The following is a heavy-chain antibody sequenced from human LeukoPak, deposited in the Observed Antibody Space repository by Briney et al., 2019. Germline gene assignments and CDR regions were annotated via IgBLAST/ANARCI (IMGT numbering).Heavy chain of an antibody. CDR2: ISWNSGSI. D-gene: IGHD4-23*01. CDR3: AKGYGGNSDYFDY. Sequence: GGSLRLSCAASGFTFDDYAMHWVRQAPGKGLEWVSGISWNSGSIGYADSVKGRFTISRDNAKNSLYLQMNSLRAEDMALYYCAKGYGGNSDYFDYWGQGTLVTVSS. J-gene: IGHJ4*02. V-gene: IGHV3-9*03. CDR1: GFTFDDYA.